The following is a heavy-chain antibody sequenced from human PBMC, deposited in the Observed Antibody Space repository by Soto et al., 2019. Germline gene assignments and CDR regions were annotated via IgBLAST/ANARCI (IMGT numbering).Heavy chain of an antibody. D-gene: IGHD1-26*01. V-gene: IGHV4-4*07. CDR3: ATIVGANDY. CDR2: IYSSGST. J-gene: IGHJ4*02. CDR1: GGSIYTYS. Sequence: SETLFLTCTVSGGSIYTYSWTWIRQPAGKGLEWIGHIYSSGSTNYNPSLKSRVSMSVDTSKNQFSLKLSSVTAADTAVYYCATIVGANDYWGQGTLVTVSS.